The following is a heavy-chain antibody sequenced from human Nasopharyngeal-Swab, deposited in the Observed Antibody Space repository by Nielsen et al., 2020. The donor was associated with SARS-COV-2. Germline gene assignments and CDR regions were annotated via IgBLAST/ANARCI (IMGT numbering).Heavy chain of an antibody. V-gene: IGHV3-21*01. Sequence: GESLKISCAASGFTFSYYNMNWVRQAPGKGLEWVSSITGSSDDISYADSVKGRFTVSRDNAKNSLYLQMNSLRAGDTAVYYCARGYCSGGDCYFYYHGMDVWGQGTTVTVSS. CDR2: ITGSSDDI. CDR1: GFTFSYYN. CDR3: ARGYCSGGDCYFYYHGMDV. D-gene: IGHD2-15*01. J-gene: IGHJ6*02.